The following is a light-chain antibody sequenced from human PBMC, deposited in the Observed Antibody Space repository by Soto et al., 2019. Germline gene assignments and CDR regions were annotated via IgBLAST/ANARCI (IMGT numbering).Light chain of an antibody. CDR3: QQLNSYPLT. Sequence: DIQMTQSPSTLSGSVGDRVTITCRASQAITNYLAWYQQRPGKAPNLLIYAASTLQSGVPSRFSGSGSGTEFTLTISSLQPEDFATYYCQQLNSYPLTFGQGTRLEIK. CDR1: QAITNY. V-gene: IGKV1-9*01. J-gene: IGKJ5*01. CDR2: AAS.